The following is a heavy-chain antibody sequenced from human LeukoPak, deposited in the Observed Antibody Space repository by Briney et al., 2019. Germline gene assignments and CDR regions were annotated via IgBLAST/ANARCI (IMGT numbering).Heavy chain of an antibody. V-gene: IGHV3-49*04. CDR3: TREYGDYPCYYGMDV. D-gene: IGHD4-17*01. J-gene: IGHJ6*02. CDR1: GFTFGDYA. Sequence: GGSLRLSCTASGFTFGDYAMSWVRQAPGKGREWVGFIRSKAYGGTTEYAASVKGRFTISRDDSKSIAYLQMDSLKTEDTAVYYCTREYGDYPCYYGMDVWGQGTTVTVSS. CDR2: IRSKAYGGTT.